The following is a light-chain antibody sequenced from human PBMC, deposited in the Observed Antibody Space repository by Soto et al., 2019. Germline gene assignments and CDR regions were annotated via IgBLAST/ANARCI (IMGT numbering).Light chain of an antibody. CDR3: QQYGTSPRT. J-gene: IGKJ1*01. V-gene: IGKV3-20*01. Sequence: EIVLTQSPATLSLSPGERATLSCRASQSVRNNYLAWYQQRPGQAPRLLIYAASSRATGIPYRFSGSGSGTDFTLTISRLEPEDFAVYYCQQYGTSPRTFGQGTKVDIK. CDR1: QSVRNNY. CDR2: AAS.